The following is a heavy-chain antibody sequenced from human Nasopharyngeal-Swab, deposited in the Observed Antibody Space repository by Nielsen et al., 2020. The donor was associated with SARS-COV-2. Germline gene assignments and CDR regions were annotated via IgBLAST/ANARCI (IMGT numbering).Heavy chain of an antibody. CDR2: TYYRSKWYN. V-gene: IGHV6-1*01. Sequence: WIRQSPSRGLEWLGRTYYRSKWYNDYAVSVKSRITINPDTSKNQFSLQLNSVTAADTAVYYCARLNPFSSWYTVYYFDYWGQGTLVTVSS. CDR3: ARLNPFSSWYTVYYFDY. J-gene: IGHJ4*02. D-gene: IGHD6-13*01.